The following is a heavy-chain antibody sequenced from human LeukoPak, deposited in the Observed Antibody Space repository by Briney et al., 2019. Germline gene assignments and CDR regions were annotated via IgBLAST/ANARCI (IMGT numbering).Heavy chain of an antibody. D-gene: IGHD1-1*01. V-gene: IGHV4-59*12. CDR1: GGSISSYY. J-gene: IGHJ4*02. CDR3: ARRRYLDY. Sequence: SETLSLTCTVSGGSISSYYWSWIRQPPGKGLEWIGYIYYSGSTNYNPSLKSRVTISVDTSKNQFSLKLRSVTAADTAVYYCARRRYLDYWGQGTRVTVSS. CDR2: IYYSGST.